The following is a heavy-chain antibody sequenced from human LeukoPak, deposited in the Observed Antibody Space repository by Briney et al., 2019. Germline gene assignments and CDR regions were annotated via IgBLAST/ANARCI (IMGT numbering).Heavy chain of an antibody. J-gene: IGHJ3*02. CDR1: GFTLNTYA. CDR3: AKDWYDGSGYHQPHAFDI. V-gene: IGHV3-23*01. CDR2: IRGSGGST. D-gene: IGHD3-22*01. Sequence: GGSLRLSCAASGFTLNTYAMSWVRQAPGKGLEWVSAIRGSGGSTYYADSVKGRFTISRDNSRNTLYLQMNSLRAEDTAVYYCAKDWYDGSGYHQPHAFDIWGQGTMVTVSS.